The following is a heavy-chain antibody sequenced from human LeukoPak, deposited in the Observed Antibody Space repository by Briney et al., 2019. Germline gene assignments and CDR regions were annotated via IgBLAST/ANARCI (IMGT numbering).Heavy chain of an antibody. Sequence: PGGSLRLSCAASGFTFNSYEMNWVRQAPGKGLEWVSYISSSGSTIYYANSVKGRFTISRDNAKNSLYLQMNSLRAEDTAVYYCARDDGRELLDYWGQGTLVTVSS. V-gene: IGHV3-48*03. CDR3: ARDDGRELLDY. D-gene: IGHD1-26*01. CDR2: ISSSGSTI. J-gene: IGHJ4*02. CDR1: GFTFNSYE.